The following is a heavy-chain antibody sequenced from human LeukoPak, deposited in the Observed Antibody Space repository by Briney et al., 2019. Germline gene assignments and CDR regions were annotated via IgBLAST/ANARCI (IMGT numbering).Heavy chain of an antibody. CDR3: ARGPPRGKYYYMDV. J-gene: IGHJ6*03. Sequence: PGGSLRLSCAASRFTLSSFDMHWVRQPTGQGLEWVSTIGTASDTYYPGSVEGRFTLSRDNAKNSVYLQMDSLTAGDTAVYYCARGPPRGKYYYMDVWGKGTTVTVSS. CDR2: IGTASDT. V-gene: IGHV3-13*01. CDR1: RFTLSSFD. D-gene: IGHD1-1*01.